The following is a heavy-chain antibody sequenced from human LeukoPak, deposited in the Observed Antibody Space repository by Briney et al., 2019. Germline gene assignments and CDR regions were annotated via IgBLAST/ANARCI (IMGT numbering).Heavy chain of an antibody. D-gene: IGHD2-21*02. CDR1: GGSISSSSYY. CDR2: IYYSGST. CDR3: ARGPALFCGGDCYNFDY. Sequence: KPSETLSLTCTVSGGSISSSSYYWGWIRQPPGKGLEWIGSIYYSGSTYYNPSLKSRVTISVDTSKNQLSLKLSSVTAADTAVYYCARGPALFCGGDCYNFDYWGQGTLVTVSS. J-gene: IGHJ4*02. V-gene: IGHV4-39*07.